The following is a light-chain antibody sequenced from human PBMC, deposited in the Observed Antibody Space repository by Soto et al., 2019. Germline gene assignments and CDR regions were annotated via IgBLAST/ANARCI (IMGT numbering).Light chain of an antibody. CDR2: AAT. CDR1: QSISAH. J-gene: IGKJ1*01. Sequence: DIQMTQSPSSLSASVGDRVTITCRARQSISAHLNWYQQKPGKAPKVLIYAATNLESGVPSRFSGSGSGTEFTLTISSLQPADFATYYCQQADTTPGTFGQGTKVE. CDR3: QQADTTPGT. V-gene: IGKV1-39*01.